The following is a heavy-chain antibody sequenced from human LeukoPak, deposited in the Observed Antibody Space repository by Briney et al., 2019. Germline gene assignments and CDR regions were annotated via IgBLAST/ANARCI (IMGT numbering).Heavy chain of an antibody. J-gene: IGHJ4*02. CDR1: GFTFSSYA. CDR2: ISGSGGST. Sequence: GGSLRLSCAASGFTFSSYAMSWVRQAPGKGREWVSAISGSGGSTYYADSVKGRFTISRDNSKNTLYLQMNSLRAEDTAVYYCATHMVRGVIQRLLAFDYWGQGTLVTVSS. CDR3: ATHMVRGVIQRLLAFDY. V-gene: IGHV3-23*01. D-gene: IGHD3-10*01.